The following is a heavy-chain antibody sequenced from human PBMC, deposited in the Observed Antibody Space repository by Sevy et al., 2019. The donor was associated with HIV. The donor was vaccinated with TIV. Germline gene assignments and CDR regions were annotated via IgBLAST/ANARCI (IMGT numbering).Heavy chain of an antibody. J-gene: IGHJ4*02. CDR1: GFTFSSYG. Sequence: GGSLRLSCAASGFTFSSYGIHWVRQAPGKGLEWVAFIRYDGSTKYYTESVKGLFTISRDNSKNTLYLQMNSLRTEDTAVYYCAKGPSPMITFGGVADYWGQGTLVTVSS. V-gene: IGHV3-30*02. CDR2: IRYDGSTK. CDR3: AKGPSPMITFGGVADY. D-gene: IGHD3-16*01.